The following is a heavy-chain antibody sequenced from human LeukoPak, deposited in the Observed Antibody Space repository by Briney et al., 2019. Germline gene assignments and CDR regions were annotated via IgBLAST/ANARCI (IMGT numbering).Heavy chain of an antibody. V-gene: IGHV3-30*04. Sequence: PGRSLRLSCAASGFTFSSYAMHWVRQAPGKGLEWVAVISYDGSNKYYADSVKGRFTISRDNSKNTLYLQMNGLRAEDTAVYYCARDEYYYDSSGYKTLFDYWGQGTLVTVSS. D-gene: IGHD3-22*01. J-gene: IGHJ4*02. CDR2: ISYDGSNK. CDR1: GFTFSSYA. CDR3: ARDEYYYDSSGYKTLFDY.